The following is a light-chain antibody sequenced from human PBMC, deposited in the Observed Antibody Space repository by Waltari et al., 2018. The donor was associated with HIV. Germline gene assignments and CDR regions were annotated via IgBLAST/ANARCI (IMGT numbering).Light chain of an antibody. CDR3: QQRHSWPLS. Sequence: EIALTQSPVDLSLSPGDRATLSCRANLTIVNYLGWYQQKPGQGPSLLIYDASKRVTGVPVRFSGSGSGTDFSLIINNIQPEDSAVCYCQQRHSWPLSFGGGTKVEI. J-gene: IGKJ4*01. V-gene: IGKV3-11*01. CDR2: DAS. CDR1: LTIVNY.